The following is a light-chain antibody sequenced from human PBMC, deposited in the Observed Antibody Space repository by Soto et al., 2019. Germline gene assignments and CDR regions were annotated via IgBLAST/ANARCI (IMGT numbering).Light chain of an antibody. Sequence: EIVLTQSPCTLSLSPGERATLYCGASQRVSGGFLAWYQQKPGLAPRLLIHGASTRAPGFPARFSGSGSGTDFTLTISSLQSEDFAVYYCQQYDNWPWTFGQGTKVDIK. V-gene: IGKV3-15*01. J-gene: IGKJ1*01. CDR2: GAS. CDR1: QRVSGGF. CDR3: QQYDNWPWT.